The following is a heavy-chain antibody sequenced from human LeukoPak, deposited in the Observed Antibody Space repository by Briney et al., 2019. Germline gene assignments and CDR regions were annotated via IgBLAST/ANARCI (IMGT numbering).Heavy chain of an antibody. D-gene: IGHD1-26*01. Sequence: GGSLRLSSAASGFTFSSYSMNWVRQAPGKGLEWVSSTSSSSSYIYYADSVKGRFTISRDNAKNSLYLQMNSLRAEDTAVYYCARFLSGSYNVDYWGQGTLVTVSS. CDR2: TSSSSSYI. CDR3: ARFLSGSYNVDY. CDR1: GFTFSSYS. V-gene: IGHV3-21*01. J-gene: IGHJ4*02.